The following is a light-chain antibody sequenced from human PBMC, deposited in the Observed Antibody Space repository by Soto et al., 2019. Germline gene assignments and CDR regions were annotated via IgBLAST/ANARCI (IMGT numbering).Light chain of an antibody. CDR1: NSDVGRYNF. V-gene: IGLV2-11*01. Sequence: QSALTQPRSVSGSPGQSVTISCTGTNSDVGRYNFVSWYQQLPGKAPKLLISAVSQRPSGVPDRFSGSKSGNTASLTISGLQADDEADYFCYSYTASYIWVFGGGTKLTVL. CDR3: YSYTASYIWV. J-gene: IGLJ3*02. CDR2: AVS.